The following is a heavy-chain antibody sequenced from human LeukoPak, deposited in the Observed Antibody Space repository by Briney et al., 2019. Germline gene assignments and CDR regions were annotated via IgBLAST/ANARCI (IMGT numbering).Heavy chain of an antibody. D-gene: IGHD5-18*01. V-gene: IGHV1-2*06. J-gene: IGHJ2*01. CDR1: GYTFTGYY. Sequence: ASVKVSCKASGYTFTGYYMHWVRQAPGQGLEWMGRINPNSSGTNYAQKFQGRATMTRDTSISTAYMELSRLRSDDTAVYYCAVGRGYSYGLYWYFDLWGRDTLVTVSS. CDR2: INPNSSGT. CDR3: AVGRGYSYGLYWYFDL.